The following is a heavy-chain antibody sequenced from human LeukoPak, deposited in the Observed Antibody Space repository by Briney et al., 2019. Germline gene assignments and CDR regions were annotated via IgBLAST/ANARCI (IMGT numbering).Heavy chain of an antibody. CDR3: ARDRGGSGPYGMDV. CDR2: IYYSGST. V-gene: IGHV4-30-4*01. Sequence: SETLSLTCTVSGGSISSGDYYWSWIRQPPGKGLEWIGYIYYSGSTYYNPSLKSRVTTSVDTSKNQFSLKLSSVTAADTAVYYCARDRGGSGPYGMDVWGQGTTVTVSS. CDR1: GGSISSGDYY. D-gene: IGHD3-10*01. J-gene: IGHJ6*02.